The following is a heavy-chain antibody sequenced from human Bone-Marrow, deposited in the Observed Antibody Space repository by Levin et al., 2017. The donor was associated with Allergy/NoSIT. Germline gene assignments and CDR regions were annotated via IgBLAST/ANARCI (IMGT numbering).Heavy chain of an antibody. V-gene: IGHV3-11*01. CDR3: AREVALVVVPAAAHSSLDY. D-gene: IGHD2-2*01. Sequence: SCAASGFTFSDYYMSWIRQAPGKGLEWVSYISSSGSTIYYADSVKGRFTISRDNAKNSLYLQMNSLRAEDTAVYYCAREVALVVVPAAAHSSLDYWGQGTLVTVSS. CDR1: GFTFSDYY. CDR2: ISSSGSTI. J-gene: IGHJ4*02.